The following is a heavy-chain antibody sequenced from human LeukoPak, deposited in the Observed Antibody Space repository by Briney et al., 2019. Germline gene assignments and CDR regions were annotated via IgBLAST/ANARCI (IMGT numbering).Heavy chain of an antibody. V-gene: IGHV4-30-2*01. D-gene: IGHD4-17*01. Sequence: SETLSLTCAVSGGSISSGGYSWSWIRQPPGKGLEWIEYIYHSGSTYYNPSLESRVTISVDRSKNQFSLKLSSVTAADTAVYYCARGDYGDLGDAFDIWGQGTMVTVSS. CDR3: ARGDYGDLGDAFDI. CDR2: IYHSGST. J-gene: IGHJ3*02. CDR1: GGSISSGGYS.